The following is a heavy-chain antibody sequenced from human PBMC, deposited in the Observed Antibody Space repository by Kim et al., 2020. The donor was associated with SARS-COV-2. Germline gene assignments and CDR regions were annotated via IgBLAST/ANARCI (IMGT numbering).Heavy chain of an antibody. Sequence: SETLSLTCTVSGDSINSGLYYWAWIRQPPGKGLDWIGFVYHRGTTYYNPSLKSRVTISIDTSKNQFSLNLSSVTAADTAVYYCARVIAVAGIPDYWGQGILVTVSS. J-gene: IGHJ4*02. D-gene: IGHD6-19*01. CDR2: VYHRGTT. V-gene: IGHV4-39*01. CDR3: ARVIAVAGIPDY. CDR1: GDSINSGLYY.